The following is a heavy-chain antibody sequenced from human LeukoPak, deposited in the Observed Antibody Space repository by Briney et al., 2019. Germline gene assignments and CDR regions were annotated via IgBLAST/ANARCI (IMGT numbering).Heavy chain of an antibody. Sequence: GESLQISCKSSGYTFTTYWITWVRQMPGKGLEWMGKIDPSDSYTNYSPSFQGHVTISVDKSISTAYLQWSSLKASDTAMYYCVRHEGSISGWPFDYWGQGTLVTVSS. CDR3: VRHEGSISGWPFDY. CDR1: GYTFTTYW. CDR2: IDPSDSYT. J-gene: IGHJ4*02. V-gene: IGHV5-10-1*01. D-gene: IGHD6-19*01.